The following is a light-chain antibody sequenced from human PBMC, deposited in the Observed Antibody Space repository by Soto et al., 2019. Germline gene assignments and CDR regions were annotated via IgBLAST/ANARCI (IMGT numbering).Light chain of an antibody. CDR1: QTISLS. Sequence: DIQMTQYPSSLSASVGGRVTITCRASQTISLSLAWYQQKPGKAPKLLIYDASSSQCGVPSRFRGSGSGTEFTLTISSLQPDDFATYYCHQYNCYPPTFGQGTKV. V-gene: IGKV1-5*01. CDR3: HQYNCYPPT. J-gene: IGKJ1*01. CDR2: DAS.